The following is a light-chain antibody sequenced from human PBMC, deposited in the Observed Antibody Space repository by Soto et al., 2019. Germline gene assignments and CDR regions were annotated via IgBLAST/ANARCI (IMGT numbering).Light chain of an antibody. Sequence: EIVMTQSPATLSVSPGDRATLSCRASQSVSSNLAWYQQKPGQAPRLLIYGASTRATGIPARFSGSGSGTEFTLTISSLQSEDFAVYYCQQYNTWPLITFGQGTRLEI. J-gene: IGKJ5*01. V-gene: IGKV3-15*01. CDR2: GAS. CDR1: QSVSSN. CDR3: QQYNTWPLIT.